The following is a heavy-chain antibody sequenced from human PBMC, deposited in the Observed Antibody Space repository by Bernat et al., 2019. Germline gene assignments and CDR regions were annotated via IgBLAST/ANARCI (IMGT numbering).Heavy chain of an antibody. CDR2: ISSSSSYI. J-gene: IGHJ4*02. Sequence: EVQLLESRGGLVRPGGSLRLPCAASGFTFSSYDMSWVRQAPGKGLEWVSSISSSSSYIYYADSVKGRFTISRDNAKNSLYLQMNSLRAEDTAVYYCARDRVRGYSHFFDFWGQGTLVTVSS. CDR1: GFTFSSYD. CDR3: ARDRVRGYSHFFDF. V-gene: IGHV3-21*01. D-gene: IGHD3-22*01.